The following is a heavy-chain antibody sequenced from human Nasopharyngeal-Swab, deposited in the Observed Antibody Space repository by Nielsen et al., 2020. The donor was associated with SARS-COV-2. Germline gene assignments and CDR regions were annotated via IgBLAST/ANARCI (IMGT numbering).Heavy chain of an antibody. D-gene: IGHD3-3*01. CDR2: IIPIFGTA. CDR3: ARGSGDYYMDV. V-gene: IGHV1-69*06. J-gene: IGHJ6*03. Sequence: WVRQAPGQGLEWMGGIIPIFGTANYAQKFQGRVTITADKSTSTAYMELSSLRSEDTAVCYCARGSGDYYMDVWGKGTTVTDSS.